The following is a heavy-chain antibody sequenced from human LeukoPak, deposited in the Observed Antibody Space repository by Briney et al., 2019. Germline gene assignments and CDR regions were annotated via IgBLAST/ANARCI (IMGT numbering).Heavy chain of an antibody. V-gene: IGHV3-33*01. CDR1: GFTFSSYG. CDR3: ARGSIRGVMYGLDY. D-gene: IGHD3-10*01. Sequence: GRSLRLSCAASGFTFSSYGMHWVRQAPGKGLEWVAGIWYDGSNKYYVDSVKGRFTISRDNSKNMLYLQMSSLRAEDTAVYYCARGSIRGVMYGLDYWGQGALVTVSS. CDR2: IWYDGSNK. J-gene: IGHJ4*02.